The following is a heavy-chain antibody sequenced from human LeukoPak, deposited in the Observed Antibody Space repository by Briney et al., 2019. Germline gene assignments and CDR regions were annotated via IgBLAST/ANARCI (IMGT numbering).Heavy chain of an antibody. CDR2: ISGSGGST. CDR1: GFTFSSYA. CDR3: AKYPPFDYYGSGSYYIG. D-gene: IGHD3-10*01. J-gene: IGHJ4*02. V-gene: IGHV3-23*01. Sequence: GGSLRLSCAASGFTFSSYAMSWVRQAPGKGLEWVSAISGSGGSTYYADSVKGRFTISRDNSKNTLYLQMNSLRAEDTAVYYCAKYPPFDYYGSGSYYIGWGQGTLVTVSS.